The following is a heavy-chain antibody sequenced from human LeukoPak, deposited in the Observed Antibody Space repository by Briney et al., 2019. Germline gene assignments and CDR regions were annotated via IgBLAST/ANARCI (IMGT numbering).Heavy chain of an antibody. Sequence: GGSLRLSCAASGFTFNSYSMNWVRQAPGKGLEWVSSISSSSSSIYYADSVKGRFTISRDNAKNSLYPQMNSLRAEDTAVYYCARASGDIVETATMGSYWGQGTLVTVSS. CDR3: ARASGDIVETATMGSY. CDR2: ISSSSSSI. J-gene: IGHJ4*02. CDR1: GFTFNSYS. V-gene: IGHV3-21*01. D-gene: IGHD5-18*01.